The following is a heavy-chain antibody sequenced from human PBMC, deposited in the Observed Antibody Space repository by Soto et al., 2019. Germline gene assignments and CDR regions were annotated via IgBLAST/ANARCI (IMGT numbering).Heavy chain of an antibody. CDR3: AKWNGGFAY. V-gene: IGHV3-30*18. D-gene: IGHD3-16*01. J-gene: IGHJ4*02. CDR1: GFTFSSYG. CDR2: ISYDGSYK. Sequence: QVQLVESGGVVVQPGRSLRLSCAASGFTFSSYGMHWVRQAPGKGLEWVAVISYDGSYKYYADSVKGRFTISRDNSKNTLYLQMNSLRAEDTAVYYCAKWNGGFAYWGQGTLVTVSS.